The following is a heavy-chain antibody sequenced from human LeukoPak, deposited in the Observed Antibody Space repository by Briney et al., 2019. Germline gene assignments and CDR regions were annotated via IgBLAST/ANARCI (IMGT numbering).Heavy chain of an antibody. D-gene: IGHD6-13*01. CDR2: INQDGSEK. CDR1: GFTFSSHW. CDR3: VRDHPAAGLIFDY. V-gene: IGHV3-7*03. J-gene: IGHJ4*02. Sequence: PGASLRLSCAASGFTFSSHWMSWVRQTPGKGLEWVANINQDGSEKYYVDSVKGRFTISRDNAKNSLYLQVNSLRAEDTAVYYCVRDHPAAGLIFDYWGQGTLVTVSS.